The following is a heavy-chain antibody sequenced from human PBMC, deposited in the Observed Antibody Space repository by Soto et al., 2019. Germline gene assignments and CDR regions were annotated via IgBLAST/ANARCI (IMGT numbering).Heavy chain of an antibody. CDR3: AREGYYCDSSGDLTFDI. J-gene: IGHJ3*02. V-gene: IGHV1-69*13. D-gene: IGHD3-22*01. CDR2: IIPIFGTA. CDR1: GGTFSSYA. Sequence: SVKVSCKASGGTFSSYAISWVRQAPGQGLEWMGGIIPIFGTANYAQKFQGRVTITADESTSTAYMELSSLRSEDTAVYYCAREGYYCDSSGDLTFDIWGQGTMVTVAS.